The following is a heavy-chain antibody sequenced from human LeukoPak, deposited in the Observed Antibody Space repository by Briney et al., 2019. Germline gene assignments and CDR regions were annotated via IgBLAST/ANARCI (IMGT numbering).Heavy chain of an antibody. V-gene: IGHV3-15*01. J-gene: IGHJ4*02. CDR1: GFTFSIAS. Sequence: PGGSLRLSCAASGFTFSIASMSWVRQAPGKGLEWVGQIKTKTDGGTTDHAAPVEGRFTVSRDDSKNTLYLQMSSLKTEDTAVYYCTTHRGYSSSPTFDYWGQGTLVTVSS. CDR3: TTHRGYSSSPTFDY. CDR2: IKTKTDGGTT. D-gene: IGHD6-13*01.